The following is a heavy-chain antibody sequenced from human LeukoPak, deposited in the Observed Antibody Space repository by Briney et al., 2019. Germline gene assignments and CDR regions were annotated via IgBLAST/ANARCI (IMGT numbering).Heavy chain of an antibody. J-gene: IGHJ4*02. CDR2: LYSGGDT. D-gene: IGHD6-19*01. V-gene: IGHV3-66*01. CDR3: ARGNTGYSSAWGRDFDY. Sequence: GGSLRLSCAASGFSVSGHYMSWVRQAPGKGLEWVSVLYSGGDTYYADSVKGRFTTSRDTSKNTLYLQMNGLRAEDTAVYYCARGNTGYSSAWGRDFDYWGQGTLVTVSS. CDR1: GFSVSGHY.